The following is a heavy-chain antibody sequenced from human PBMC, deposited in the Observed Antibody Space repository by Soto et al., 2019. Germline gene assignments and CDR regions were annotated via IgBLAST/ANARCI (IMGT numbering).Heavy chain of an antibody. J-gene: IGHJ2*01. CDR3: ARDVIAFSGGSSWDFDL. V-gene: IGHV3-21*06. CDR2: ISSSSSFI. D-gene: IGHD2-15*01. CDR1: GFTFSNYG. Sequence: PGGSLRLSCAASGFTFSNYGLHWVRQAPGKGLEWVSSISSSSSFINYADSGKGRFTISRDNAKNSLYLQMNSLRAEDTAVYYCARDVIAFSGGSSWDFDLWGRGTLVTVSS.